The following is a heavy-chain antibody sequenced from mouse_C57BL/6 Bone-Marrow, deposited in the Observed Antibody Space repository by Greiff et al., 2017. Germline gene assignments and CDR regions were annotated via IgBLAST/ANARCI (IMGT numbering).Heavy chain of an antibody. CDR1: GYTFTSYC. V-gene: IGHV1-69*01. CDR3: ARAYYNWYFDV. Sequence: QVQLQQPGAELVMPGASVKLSCKASGYTFTSYCMHWVKQRPGQGLEWIGEIDPSDSYTNYNQKFKGKSTLTVDKSSSTAYMQLSSLTSEDSAVYYCARAYYNWYFDVWGTGTTVTVSS. J-gene: IGHJ1*03. D-gene: IGHD2-12*01. CDR2: IDPSDSYT.